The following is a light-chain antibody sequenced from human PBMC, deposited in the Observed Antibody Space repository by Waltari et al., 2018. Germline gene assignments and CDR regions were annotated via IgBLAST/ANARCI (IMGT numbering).Light chain of an antibody. V-gene: IGLV4-69*01. CDR3: QTGGHGTWV. CDR2: VNSDGSH. J-gene: IGLJ3*02. CDR1: SGNSSNI. Sequence: QLVLTQSPSASASLGASVKLTCTLSSGNSSNIIAWLQQQPKKGPRFLMKVNSDGSHSKGDEIPDRFSGSSSGAERYLTISSLQSEDEADYYCQTGGHGTWVFGGGTKLTVL.